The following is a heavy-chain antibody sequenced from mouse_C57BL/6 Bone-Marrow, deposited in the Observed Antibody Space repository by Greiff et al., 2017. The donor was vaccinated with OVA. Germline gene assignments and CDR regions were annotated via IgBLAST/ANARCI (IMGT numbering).Heavy chain of an antibody. V-gene: IGHV1-55*01. CDR3: ARGTTVVEPYYFDY. CDR1: GYTFTSYW. Sequence: VKLQQPGAELVKPGASVKMSCKASGYTFTSYWITWVKQRPGQGLEWIGDIYPGSGSTNYNEKFKSKATLTVDTSSSTAYMQLSSLTSEDSAVYYCARGTTVVEPYYFDYWGQGTTLTVSS. J-gene: IGHJ2*01. D-gene: IGHD1-1*01. CDR2: IYPGSGST.